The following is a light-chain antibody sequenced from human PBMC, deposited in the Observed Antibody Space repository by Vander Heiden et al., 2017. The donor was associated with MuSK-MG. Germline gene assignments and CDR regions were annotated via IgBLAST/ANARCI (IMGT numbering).Light chain of an antibody. CDR2: DVS. V-gene: IGLV2-14*01. CDR3: SAYTISDTLV. Sequence: QSALTQPASVSGSPGQSITISCTGTSSDIGGYNYVCWYQQYPGKAPKLMIYDVSNRPSGVSYRFSGSKSGNTASLTISGLQAEDEGDYYCSAYTISDTLVFGGGTKL. J-gene: IGLJ2*01. CDR1: SSDIGGYNY.